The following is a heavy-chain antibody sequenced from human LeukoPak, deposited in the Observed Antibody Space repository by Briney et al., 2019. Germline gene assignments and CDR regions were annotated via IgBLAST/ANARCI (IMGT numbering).Heavy chain of an antibody. CDR1: GFTFRSGG. V-gene: IGHV3-23*01. J-gene: IGHJ4*02. CDR3: AKARYTSSRPLDN. CDR2: LSGSGSTT. D-gene: IGHD6-13*01. Sequence: PGESLRLSCTASGFTFRSGGMSWVRQAQGKGLEWVPALSGSGSTTSYAARVKGRFTISRDNSKNTLFLEMNSLRVEDTGVYYCAKARYTSSRPLDNWGQGNPVTVSS.